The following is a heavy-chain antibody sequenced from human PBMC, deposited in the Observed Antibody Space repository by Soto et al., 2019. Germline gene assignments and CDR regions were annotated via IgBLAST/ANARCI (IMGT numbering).Heavy chain of an antibody. CDR3: ARRTVTSLDYGMDV. D-gene: IGHD4-4*01. CDR2: IDPSDSYT. V-gene: IGHV5-10-1*01. CDR1: GYSFTSYW. Sequence: PGESLKISCKGSGYSFTSYWVSWVRQMPGKGLEWMGRIDPSDSYTNYSPSFQGHVTISADKSISTAYLQWSSLKASDTAMYYCARRTVTSLDYGMDVWGQGTTVTVSS. J-gene: IGHJ6*02.